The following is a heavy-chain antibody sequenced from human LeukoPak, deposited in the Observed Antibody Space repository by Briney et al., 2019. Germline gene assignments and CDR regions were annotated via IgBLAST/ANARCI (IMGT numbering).Heavy chain of an antibody. CDR1: GYIFTDYD. J-gene: IGHJ3*02. CDR3: ARGNRLYSSSWSSLPFDI. V-gene: IGHV1-8*01. Sequence: ASVKVSCKASGYIFTDYDINRVRQATGQGLEWMGWTNPISGYTGSAQKFQGRVTMTRDTSISTAYLELSSLRSDDTAVYYCARGNRLYSSSWSSLPFDIWGQGTMVTVSS. CDR2: TNPISGYT. D-gene: IGHD6-13*01.